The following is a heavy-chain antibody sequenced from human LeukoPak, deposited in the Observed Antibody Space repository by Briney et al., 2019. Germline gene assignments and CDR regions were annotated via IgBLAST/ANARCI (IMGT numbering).Heavy chain of an antibody. J-gene: IGHJ3*02. V-gene: IGHV1-3*03. Sequence: ASVTVSCKASGYTFTGYYMHWVRQAPGQRLEWMGWINAGNGNTKYSQEFQGRVTITRDTSASIAYMELSSLRSEDMAVYYCARDSGPSAFDIWGQGTMVTVSS. CDR1: GYTFTGYY. CDR3: ARDSGPSAFDI. D-gene: IGHD3-10*01. CDR2: INAGNGNT.